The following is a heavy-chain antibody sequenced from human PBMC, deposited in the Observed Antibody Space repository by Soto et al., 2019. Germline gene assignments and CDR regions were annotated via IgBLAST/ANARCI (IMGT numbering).Heavy chain of an antibody. Sequence: PGGSLRLSCTAAGFTFSSYGMSWVRQAPGKGLEWVSDVSGGGSITYYADSVKGRFTISRDNSKNTLYLQMNSLRAEDTAVYYCAASTLVRRYFDYWGQGTLVTAPQ. CDR2: VSGGGSIT. CDR1: GFTFSSYG. D-gene: IGHD3-16*01. V-gene: IGHV3-23*01. J-gene: IGHJ4*02. CDR3: AASTLVRRYFDY.